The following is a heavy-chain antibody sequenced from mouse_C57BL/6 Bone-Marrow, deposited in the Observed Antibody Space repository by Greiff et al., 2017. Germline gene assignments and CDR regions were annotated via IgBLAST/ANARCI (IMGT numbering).Heavy chain of an antibody. Sequence: QLVESGAELARPGASVKLSCKASGYTFTSYGISWVKQRTGQGLEWIGEIYPRSGNTYSHSKFKGKAPMTADQSASTAYRELRSLTSEVSAVEIGAFQLDPWIAYWGQGTLVNGSA. CDR3: AFQLDPWIAY. D-gene: IGHD4-1*02. CDR1: GYTFTSYG. V-gene: IGHV1-81*01. CDR2: IYPRSGNT. J-gene: IGHJ3*01.